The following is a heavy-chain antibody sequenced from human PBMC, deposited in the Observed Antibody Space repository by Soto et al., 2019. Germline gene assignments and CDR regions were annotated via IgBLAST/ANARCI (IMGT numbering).Heavy chain of an antibody. CDR3: AGVVWFRGMDV. V-gene: IGHV6-1*01. D-gene: IGHD3-16*01. J-gene: IGHJ6*02. Sequence: SQTLSLTCDISGDSVSSSSAAWNWIRQSPSRGLEWLGRTYYRSKWIYEYTISMESRITINPDTSKNQISLHIDSVTAEDTAVYYCAGVVWFRGMDVWGQGTPVTVSS. CDR2: TYYRSKWIY. CDR1: GDSVSSSSAA.